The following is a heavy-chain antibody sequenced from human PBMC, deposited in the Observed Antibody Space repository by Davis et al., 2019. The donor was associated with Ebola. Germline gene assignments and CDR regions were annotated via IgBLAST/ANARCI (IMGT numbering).Heavy chain of an antibody. V-gene: IGHV3-30*03. CDR1: GFTFSSYG. CDR2: ISYDGSNK. J-gene: IGHJ4*02. CDR3: ARDSIPLLRACGDYNYVDY. Sequence: GESLKISCAASGFTFSSYGMHWVRQAPGKGLEWVAVISYDGSNKYYADSVKGRFTISRDNSKNTLYLQMNSLRAEDTAVYYCARDSIPLLRACGDYNYVDYWGQGTLVTVSS. D-gene: IGHD4-11*01.